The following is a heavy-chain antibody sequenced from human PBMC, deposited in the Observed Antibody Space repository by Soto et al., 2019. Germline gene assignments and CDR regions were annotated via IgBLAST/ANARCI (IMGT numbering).Heavy chain of an antibody. V-gene: IGHV4-34*01. CDR3: AGGGQTDFWSGYDFDY. D-gene: IGHD3-3*01. CDR1: GGSFSGYY. CDR2: INHSGST. Sequence: QVQLQQWGAGLLKPSETLSLTCAVYGGSFSGYYWSWIRQPPGKGLEWIGEINHSGSTNYNPTLKGRVTISVDTSKNQFSLKLSSVTAADTAVYYCAGGGQTDFWSGYDFDYWGQGTLVTVSS. J-gene: IGHJ4*02.